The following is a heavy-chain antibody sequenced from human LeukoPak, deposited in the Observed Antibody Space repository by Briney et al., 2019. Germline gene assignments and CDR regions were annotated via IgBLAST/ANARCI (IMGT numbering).Heavy chain of an antibody. J-gene: IGHJ3*02. D-gene: IGHD2-2*01. CDR1: GGTFISYA. CDR2: IIPIFGTA. V-gene: IGHV1-69*05. Sequence: ASVKVSCKASGGTFISYAISWVRQAPGQGLEWMGGIIPIFGTANYAQKFQGRGTITTDESTSTAYMELSSLRSEHTAVYYCARDQLPHDAFDIWGQGTLVTVSS. CDR3: ARDQLPHDAFDI.